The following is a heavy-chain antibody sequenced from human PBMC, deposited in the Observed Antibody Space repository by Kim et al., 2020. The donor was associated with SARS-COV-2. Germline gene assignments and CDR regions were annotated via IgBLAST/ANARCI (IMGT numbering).Heavy chain of an antibody. CDR3: AKDNAFDSTTYYGYFDF. CDR1: GFTFSDYA. D-gene: IGHD2-2*01. Sequence: GGSLRLSCEASGFTFSDYAMTWVRQAPGKGLEWVSSITGRSTSTYYGDSVKGRFTISRDNSKNTLYLQMDSLSAEDTAVYYCAKDNAFDSTTYYGYFDFWGQGTLVTV. J-gene: IGHJ4*02. CDR2: ITGRSTST. V-gene: IGHV3-23*01.